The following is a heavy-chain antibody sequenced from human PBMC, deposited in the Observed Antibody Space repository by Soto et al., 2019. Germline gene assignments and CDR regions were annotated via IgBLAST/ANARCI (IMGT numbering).Heavy chain of an antibody. D-gene: IGHD2-15*01. Sequence: ASVKVSCKASGYTFTSYAMYWVRQAPGQRLEWMGWINAGNGNTKYSQKFQGRVTITRDTSASTAYMELSSLRSEDTAVYYCAAGYCSGGSCYSGDYYAFDIWGQGTMVTVSS. CDR1: GYTFTSYA. J-gene: IGHJ3*02. CDR2: INAGNGNT. V-gene: IGHV1-3*01. CDR3: AAGYCSGGSCYSGDYYAFDI.